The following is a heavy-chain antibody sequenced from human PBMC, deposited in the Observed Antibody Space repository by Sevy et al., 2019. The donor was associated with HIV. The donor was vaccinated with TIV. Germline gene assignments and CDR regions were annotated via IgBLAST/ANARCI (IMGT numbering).Heavy chain of an antibody. CDR3: AAHEGVTISEARFDP. J-gene: IGHJ5*02. D-gene: IGHD1-1*01. V-gene: IGHV4-39*01. CDR2: IYYSGST. Sequence: SETLSLTCSVSGGSLITTNYYWAWFRQSPGKGLEWIASIYYSGSTYYNPSLKARVTVSVDTSRSQFSLILNSVTAADTSVYYCAAHEGVTISEARFDPWGQGTLVTVSS. CDR1: GGSLITTNYY.